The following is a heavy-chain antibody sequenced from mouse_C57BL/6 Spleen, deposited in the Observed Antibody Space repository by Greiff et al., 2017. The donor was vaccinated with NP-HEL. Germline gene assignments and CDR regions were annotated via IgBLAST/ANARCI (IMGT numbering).Heavy chain of an antibody. V-gene: IGHV1-26*01. CDR3: ARGSGPWFAY. CDR2: INPNNGGT. J-gene: IGHJ3*01. CDR1: GYTFTDYY. Sequence: EVKLHQSGPELVKPGASVKISCKASGYTFTDYYMNWVKQSHGKSLEWIGDINPNNGGTSYNQKFKGKATLTVDKSSSTAYMELRSLTSEDSAVYYCARGSGPWFAYWGQGTLVTVSA.